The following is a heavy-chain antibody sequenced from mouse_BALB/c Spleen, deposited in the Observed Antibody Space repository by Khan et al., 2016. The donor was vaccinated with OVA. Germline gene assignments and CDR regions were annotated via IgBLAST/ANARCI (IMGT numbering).Heavy chain of an antibody. CDR3: VRYGAFYWNAGWFAY. V-gene: IGHV1-4*01. J-gene: IGHJ3*01. CDR2: INPSNGYT. Sequence: QVQLKQSGAELARPGASVKMSCKASGYTFTSYTIHWIKLRPGQGLEWIGYINPSNGYTNYNQKFKDKATLTADKSSTTAYMQLSSLTSDDCAVYNCVRYGAFYWNAGWFAYWGQGTLVTVSA. CDR1: GYTFTSYT. D-gene: IGHD1-1*01.